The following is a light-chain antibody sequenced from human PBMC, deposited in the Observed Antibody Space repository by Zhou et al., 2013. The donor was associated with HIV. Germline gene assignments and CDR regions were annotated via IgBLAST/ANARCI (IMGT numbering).Light chain of an antibody. CDR1: QSVSSY. Sequence: EIVLTQSPATLSLSPGERATLSCRASQSVSSYLAWYQQKRGQAPRLLIYGASSRATGIPDRFSGSGSGADFTLTISRLEPEDFAVYYCQQSASSRTFGGGTKVEIK. CDR3: QQSASSRT. V-gene: IGKV3-20*01. J-gene: IGKJ4*01. CDR2: GAS.